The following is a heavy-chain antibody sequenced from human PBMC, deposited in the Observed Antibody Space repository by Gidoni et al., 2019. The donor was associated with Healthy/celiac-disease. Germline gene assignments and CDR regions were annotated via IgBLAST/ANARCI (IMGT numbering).Heavy chain of an antibody. CDR3: ARMGYCSGGSCYPIDY. CDR2: INHSGST. D-gene: IGHD2-15*01. J-gene: IGHJ4*02. CDR1: GGSFTGSY. Sequence: QVQLQQWGAVLLKPSETLSLPCAVYGGSFTGSYWSWIRQPPGKGLEWIGEINHSGSTNYNQSLKSRVTISVDTSKNQLSLKLSSVTAADTAVYYCARMGYCSGGSCYPIDYWGQGTLVTVSS. V-gene: IGHV4-34*01.